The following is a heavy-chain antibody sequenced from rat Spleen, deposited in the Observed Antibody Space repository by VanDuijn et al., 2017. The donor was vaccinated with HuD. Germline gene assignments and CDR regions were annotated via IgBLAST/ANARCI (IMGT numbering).Heavy chain of an antibody. D-gene: IGHD1-1*01. CDR2: ISTGGGNT. V-gene: IGHV5S13*01. Sequence: EVQLVESGGGLVQPGRSLKLSCAASGFTFSDYIMAWVRQAPKKGLEWIASISTGGGNTYYRDSVKGRFTISRDNAENTLYLQMDSLRSEDTATYYCARHEGITVGYFDYWGQGVMVTVSS. J-gene: IGHJ2*01. CDR3: ARHEGITVGYFDY. CDR1: GFTFSDYI.